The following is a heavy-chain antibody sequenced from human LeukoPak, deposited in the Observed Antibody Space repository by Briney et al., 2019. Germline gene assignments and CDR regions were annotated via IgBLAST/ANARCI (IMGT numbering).Heavy chain of an antibody. Sequence: PSETLSLTCTVSGGSISSGSYYWGWIRQPPGKGLEWIGSMYCSGSSYYKPSLKSRVTISVDTSKNQFSLKLSSVTAADTAVYYCARDKGPYSSSWYAFDIWGQGTMVTVSS. J-gene: IGHJ3*02. V-gene: IGHV4-39*07. CDR1: GGSISSGSYY. CDR3: ARDKGPYSSSWYAFDI. D-gene: IGHD6-13*01. CDR2: MYCSGSS.